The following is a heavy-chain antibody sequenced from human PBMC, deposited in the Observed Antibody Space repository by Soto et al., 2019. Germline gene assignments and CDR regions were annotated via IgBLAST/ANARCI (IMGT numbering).Heavy chain of an antibody. D-gene: IGHD2-15*01. CDR2: IYYTGST. CDR1: GGSISSSY. V-gene: IGHV4-59*08. J-gene: IGHJ5*02. Sequence: SETLSLTCTVSGGSISSSYWSWIRQPPGRGLEWIGYIYYTGSTTYNPSLKSRVTISVDTSENQFSLKLNSVTAADTAVFYCARHIRDVAVAAATYSWFDPWGQGTLVTVSS. CDR3: ARHIRDVAVAAATYSWFDP.